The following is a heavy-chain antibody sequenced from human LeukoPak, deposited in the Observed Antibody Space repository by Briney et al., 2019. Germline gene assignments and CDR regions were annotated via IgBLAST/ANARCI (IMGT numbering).Heavy chain of an antibody. CDR3: ARATLQLERRPFDY. J-gene: IGHJ4*02. CDR1: GASFSGYY. D-gene: IGHD1-1*01. CDR2: INHSGST. Sequence: PSETLSLTCAVYGASFSGYYWSWIRQPPGKGLEWIGEINHSGSTNYNPSLKGRVTISVDTSKNQFSLKLSSVTAADTAVYYCARATLQLERRPFDYWGQGTLVTVSS. V-gene: IGHV4-34*01.